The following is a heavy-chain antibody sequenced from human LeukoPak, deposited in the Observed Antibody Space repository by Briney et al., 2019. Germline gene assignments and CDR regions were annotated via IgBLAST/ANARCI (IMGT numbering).Heavy chain of an antibody. V-gene: IGHV1-2*02. CDR3: ARVTTKYYYYYYYMDV. J-gene: IGHJ6*03. CDR1: GYTFTGYY. Sequence: ASVKVSCKASGYTFTGYYMHWVRQAPGQGLEWMGWINPNSGGTNYAQKFQGRVTMTRDTSISTAYMELSRLRSDDTAVYYCARVTTKYYYYYYYMDVWGKGTTVTVSS. CDR2: INPNSGGT. D-gene: IGHD4-17*01.